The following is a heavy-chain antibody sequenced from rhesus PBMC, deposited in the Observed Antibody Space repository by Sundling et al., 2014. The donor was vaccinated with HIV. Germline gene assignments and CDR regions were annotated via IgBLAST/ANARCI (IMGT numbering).Heavy chain of an antibody. CDR3: ASERQLVAIDY. CDR1: GASISSYW. CDR2: IFGSGGST. Sequence: QVQLQESGPGLVKPSETLSLTCTVSGASISSYWWNWIRQPPGKGLEWIGYIFGSGGSTYYNPSLRSRVTISTDTSKNQFSLKLTSVTAADTAVYYCASERQLVAIDYWGQGVQVTVSS. D-gene: IGHD2-2*01. V-gene: IGHV4-80*01. J-gene: IGHJ4*01.